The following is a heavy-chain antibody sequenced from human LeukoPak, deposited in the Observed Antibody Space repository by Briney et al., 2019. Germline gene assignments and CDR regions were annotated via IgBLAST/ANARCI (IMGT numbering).Heavy chain of an antibody. D-gene: IGHD1-26*01. V-gene: IGHV3-74*01. CDR3: ARGGRLIVGATFGY. J-gene: IGHJ4*02. Sequence: GGSLRLSCTASGFPFRVRWMHWVRQAPGKGLVWVSRINSDGSSTSYADSVKGRFTISRDNAKNTLYLQMNSLRAEDTAVYYCARGGRLIVGATFGYWGQGTLVTVSS. CDR1: GFPFRVRW. CDR2: INSDGSST.